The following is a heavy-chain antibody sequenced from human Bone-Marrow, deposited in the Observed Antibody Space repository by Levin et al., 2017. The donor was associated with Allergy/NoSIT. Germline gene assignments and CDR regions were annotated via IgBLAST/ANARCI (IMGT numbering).Heavy chain of an antibody. Sequence: SETLSLTCTVSGGSISTYYWSWIRQPPGKGLEWIGYVYYSGSTNYNPSLKSRVTMSVDTSKNHFSLKLSSVTAADTALYYCARHAGPIHLWLRDYWGQGTLVTVSS. D-gene: IGHD5-18*01. CDR1: GGSISTYY. CDR2: VYYSGST. V-gene: IGHV4-59*08. CDR3: ARHAGPIHLWLRDY. J-gene: IGHJ4*02.